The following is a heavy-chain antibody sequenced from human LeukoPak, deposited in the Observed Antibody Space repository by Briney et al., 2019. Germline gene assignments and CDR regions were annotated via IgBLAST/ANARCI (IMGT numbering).Heavy chain of an antibody. V-gene: IGHV4-38-2*02. D-gene: IGHD2-15*01. Sequence: PSETLSLTCTVSGYSISSGYYWGWIRQPPGKGLEWIGSIYHSGSTYYNPSLKSRVTISVDTSKNQFSLKLSSVTAADTAVYYCAGQGWYFDYWGQGTLVTVSS. J-gene: IGHJ4*02. CDR2: IYHSGST. CDR1: GYSISSGYY. CDR3: AGQGWYFDY.